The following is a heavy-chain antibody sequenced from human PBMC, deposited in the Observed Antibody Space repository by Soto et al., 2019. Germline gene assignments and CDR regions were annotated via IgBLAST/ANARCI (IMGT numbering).Heavy chain of an antibody. D-gene: IGHD3-16*01. CDR1: GRSIGSGGYY. V-gene: IGHV4-31*03. Sequence: SETLSLTCSVSGRSIGSGGYYWGWIRQPPGKGLEWIGHIYYSGSTYYNPSLKSRLAMSVDTSKNQFSLNLTSVTAADTAVYFCARRGGGGWFDTWGRGILVTVSS. J-gene: IGHJ5*02. CDR2: IYYSGST. CDR3: ARRGGGGWFDT.